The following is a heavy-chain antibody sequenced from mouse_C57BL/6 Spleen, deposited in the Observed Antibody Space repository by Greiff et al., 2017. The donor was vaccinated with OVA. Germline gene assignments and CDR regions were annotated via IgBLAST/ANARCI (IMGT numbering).Heavy chain of an antibody. J-gene: IGHJ4*01. CDR1: GYTFTDYY. CDR3: AESMVRGAMDY. Sequence: EVQLQQSGPELVKPGASVKISCKASGYTFTDYYMNWVKQSHGKSLEWIGDINPNNGGTSYNQKFKGKATLTVDKSSSTAYMELRSLTSEDSAVYYCAESMVRGAMDYWGQGTSVTVSS. V-gene: IGHV1-26*01. D-gene: IGHD2-10*02. CDR2: INPNNGGT.